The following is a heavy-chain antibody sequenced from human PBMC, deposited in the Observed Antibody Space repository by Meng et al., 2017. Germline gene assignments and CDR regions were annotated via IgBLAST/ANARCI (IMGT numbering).Heavy chain of an antibody. CDR3: AKIRVGWSPWGY. J-gene: IGHJ4*02. D-gene: IGHD2-15*01. CDR2: VSGSGDST. V-gene: IGHV3-23*01. CDR1: GFTFSSHA. Sequence: GGSLRLSCAASGFTFSSHAMSWVRQAPGKGLEWVAAVSGSGDSTYYADSVKGWFTISRDNSENALYLQMNSLEAEDTAVYYCAKIRVGWSPWGYWGQGTLVTVSS.